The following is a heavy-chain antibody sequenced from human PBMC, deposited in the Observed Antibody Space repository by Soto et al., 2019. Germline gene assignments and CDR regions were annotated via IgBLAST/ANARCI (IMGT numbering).Heavy chain of an antibody. CDR3: ASRAPPYSGSYRGYPFIY. Sequence: SETLSLTCTVSGGSISSGGYYWTWIRQHPGKGLEWIGYIYYSGITYYNPSLKSRVTISVDTSKNQFSLKLSSVTAADTAVYYCASRAPPYSGSYRGYPFIYWGQGTLVTVSS. J-gene: IGHJ4*02. V-gene: IGHV4-31*03. CDR2: IYYSGIT. D-gene: IGHD1-26*01. CDR1: GGSISSGGYY.